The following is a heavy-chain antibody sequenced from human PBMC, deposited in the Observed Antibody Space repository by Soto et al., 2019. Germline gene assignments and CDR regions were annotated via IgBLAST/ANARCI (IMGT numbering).Heavy chain of an antibody. CDR1: GGSISSGGYY. D-gene: IGHD2-15*01. Sequence: PSETLSLTCTVSGGSISSGGYYWSWIRQHPGKGLEWIGYIYYSGSTYYNPSLKSRVTISVDTSKNQFSLKLSSVTAADTAVYYCARDAGGPYGGITNWFDPWGQGTLVTVPS. CDR2: IYYSGST. V-gene: IGHV4-31*03. CDR3: ARDAGGPYGGITNWFDP. J-gene: IGHJ5*02.